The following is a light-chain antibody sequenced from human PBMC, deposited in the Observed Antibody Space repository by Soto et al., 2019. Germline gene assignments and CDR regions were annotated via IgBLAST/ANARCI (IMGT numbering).Light chain of an antibody. CDR3: QQYKNWVT. CDR2: GTS. J-gene: IGKJ5*01. V-gene: IGKV3-15*01. CDR1: QSVSSE. Sequence: EIVMTQSPATLSVSPGDRATLSCRASQSVSSELAWYQQKPGQAPRLLIYGTSTRATGIPARFSGSGSGTEFTLTITRLQSEDFAVYYCQQYKNWVTFGQGTRLEIK.